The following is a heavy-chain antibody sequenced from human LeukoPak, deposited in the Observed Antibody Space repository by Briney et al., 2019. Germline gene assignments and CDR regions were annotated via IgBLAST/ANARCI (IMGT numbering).Heavy chain of an antibody. CDR3: ARMGSSWYSNWFDP. CDR2: ISSNGGST. CDR1: GFTFSSYA. J-gene: IGHJ5*02. V-gene: IGHV3-64*01. Sequence: GGSLRLSCAASGFTFSSYAMHWVRQAPGKGLEYVSAISSNGGSTYYANSVKGRFTISRDNSKNTLYLQMNSLRAEDTAVYYCARMGSSWYSNWFDPWGQGTLVTVSS. D-gene: IGHD6-13*01.